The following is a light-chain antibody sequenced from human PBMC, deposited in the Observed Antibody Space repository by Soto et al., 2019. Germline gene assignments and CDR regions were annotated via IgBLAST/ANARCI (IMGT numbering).Light chain of an antibody. Sequence: DIQMTQSPSSLSASVGDRVTITCRASQSISSYLNWYQQKPGKAPKVLIYAASSLQSGVPSRFSGSGSGTEFTLTISSLQPEDFATYYCQQSYSTPLTFCGGTKVEIK. J-gene: IGKJ4*01. CDR2: AAS. CDR3: QQSYSTPLT. CDR1: QSISSY. V-gene: IGKV1-39*01.